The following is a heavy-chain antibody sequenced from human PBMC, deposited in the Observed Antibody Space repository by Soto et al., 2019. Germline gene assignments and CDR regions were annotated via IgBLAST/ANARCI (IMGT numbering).Heavy chain of an antibody. CDR1: GFTFGSYG. CDR3: AREGASSSSYYYYGMDV. D-gene: IGHD6-13*01. Sequence: GGSLRLSCAASGFTFGSYGMHWVRQAPGKGLEWVAVIWYDGSNKYYADSVKGRFTISRDNSKNTLYLQMNSLRAEDTAVYYCAREGASSSSYYYYGMDVWGQGTTVTVS. CDR2: IWYDGSNK. J-gene: IGHJ6*02. V-gene: IGHV3-33*01.